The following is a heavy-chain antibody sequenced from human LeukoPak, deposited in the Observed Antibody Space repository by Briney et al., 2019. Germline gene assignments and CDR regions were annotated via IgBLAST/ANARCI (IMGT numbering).Heavy chain of an antibody. Sequence: GESLKISCKGSGYSFTSYWIVWVRQMPGKGLEWMGIIYPGDSDTRYSPSFQGQVTISADKSISTAYLQWSSLKTSQTAMYYCARYYYDSSANSWYFNYWGQGTLVTVSS. V-gene: IGHV5-51*01. J-gene: IGHJ4*02. D-gene: IGHD3-22*01. CDR3: ARYYYDSSANSWYFNY. CDR2: IYPGDSDT. CDR1: GYSFTSYW.